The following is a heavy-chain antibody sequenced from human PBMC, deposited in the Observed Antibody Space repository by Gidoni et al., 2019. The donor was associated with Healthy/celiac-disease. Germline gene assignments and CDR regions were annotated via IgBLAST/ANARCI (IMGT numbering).Heavy chain of an antibody. J-gene: IGHJ4*02. CDR1: VFPFSSYS. Sequence: EVQLVESGGGLVKPGGSLRLSCAASVFPFSSYSMNWVRQAPGKGLEWVSSISSSSSYIYYADSVKGRFTISRDNAKNSLYLQMNSLRAEDTAVYYCARDLDYGGNSYYFDYWGQGTLVTVSS. CDR2: ISSSSSYI. CDR3: ARDLDYGGNSYYFDY. D-gene: IGHD4-17*01. V-gene: IGHV3-21*01.